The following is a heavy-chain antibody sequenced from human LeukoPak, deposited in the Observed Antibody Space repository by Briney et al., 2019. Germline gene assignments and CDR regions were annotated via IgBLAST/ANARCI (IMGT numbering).Heavy chain of an antibody. CDR3: ARVTQRDSNLYGMDV. CDR1: GGTFSSYP. CDR2: IIPMFGTT. V-gene: IGHV1-69*13. D-gene: IGHD4-11*01. J-gene: IGHJ6*02. Sequence: SVKVSCKASGGTFSSYPISWVRQAPGQGLAWMGGIIPMFGTTNYALKFQGRFTITADESTSTAYMELSSLKSEDMAVYYCARVTQRDSNLYGMDVWGQGTTVTVS.